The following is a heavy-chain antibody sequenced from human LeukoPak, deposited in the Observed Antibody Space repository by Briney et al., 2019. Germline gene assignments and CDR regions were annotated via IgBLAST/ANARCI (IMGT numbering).Heavy chain of an antibody. CDR3: ARRTPFDY. D-gene: IGHD2-15*01. CDR1: GFTFTTYN. J-gene: IGHJ4*02. CDR2: IWYDETKK. V-gene: IGHV3-33*01. Sequence: GGSLRLSCAASGFTFTTYNMHWVRQAPGKGLEWVAVIWYDETKKYYTESVKGRFTISRDNSKNTVYLQMNSLRADDTAVYYCARRTPFDYWGQGTPVTVSS.